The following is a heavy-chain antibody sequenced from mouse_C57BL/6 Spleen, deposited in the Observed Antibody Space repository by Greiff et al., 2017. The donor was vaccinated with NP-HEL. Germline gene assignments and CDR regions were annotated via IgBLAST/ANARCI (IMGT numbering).Heavy chain of an antibody. D-gene: IGHD2-3*01. CDR3: ARDDGYYGFAY. CDR1: GFTFSDYY. V-gene: IGHV5-16*01. J-gene: IGHJ3*01. CDR2: INYDGSST. Sequence: NLVESEGGLVQPGSSMKLSCTASGFTFSDYYMAWVRQVPEKGLEWVANINYDGSSTYYLDSLKSRFIISRDNAKNILYLQMSSLKSEDTATYYCARDDGYYGFAYWGQGTLVTVSA.